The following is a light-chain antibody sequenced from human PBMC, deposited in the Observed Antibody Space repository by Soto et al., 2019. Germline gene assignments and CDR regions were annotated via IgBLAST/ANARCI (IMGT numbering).Light chain of an antibody. V-gene: IGKV3-11*01. J-gene: IGKJ1*01. CDR2: DAS. CDR3: QQRYRWPRT. CDR1: QSVSSY. Sequence: IVLTQSPATLSLAPWEIYILSFRASQSVSSYLAWYQQKPGQAPRLLIYDASNRATGIPARFSGSGSGTDFTLSISSLEPEDFAVYYCQQRYRWPRTFGQGTKVDIK.